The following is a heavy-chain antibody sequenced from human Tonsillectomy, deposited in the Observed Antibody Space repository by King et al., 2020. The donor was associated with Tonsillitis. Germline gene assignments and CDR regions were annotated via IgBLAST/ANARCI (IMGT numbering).Heavy chain of an antibody. D-gene: IGHD5-18*01. CDR3: ARQEGYNNNNWSKFDP. V-gene: IGHV4-39*01. Sequence: QLQESGPGLVKPSETLSLTCTVSGDSITSTNYYWGWIRQPPGQGLDWIGTMYFTGKTYYNPSLQSRVTISVDTAKNLFSLHLTSVTAADTAVYYCARQEGYNNNNWSKFDPWGQGTLVTVSS. CDR1: GDSITSTNYY. CDR2: MYFTGKT. J-gene: IGHJ5*02.